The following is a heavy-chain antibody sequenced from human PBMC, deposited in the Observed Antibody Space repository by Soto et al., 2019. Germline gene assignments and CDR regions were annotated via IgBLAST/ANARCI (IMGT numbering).Heavy chain of an antibody. CDR3: ARAARWLQSRYFDL. CDR1: GFTFSNYD. V-gene: IGHV3-13*01. J-gene: IGHJ2*01. D-gene: IGHD5-12*01. Sequence: PGGSLRLSCAASGFTFSNYDMRWVRQTTGKGLEWVSAIDIAGATYYPDSVKGRFTISREKAKNSLYLQMNSLRADDTAVYYCARAARWLQSRYFDLWGRGTLVTVSS. CDR2: IDIAGAT.